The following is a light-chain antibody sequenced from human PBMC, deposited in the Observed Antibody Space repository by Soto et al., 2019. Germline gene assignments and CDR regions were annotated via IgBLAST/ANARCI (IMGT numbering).Light chain of an antibody. CDR3: QQYDQLPIT. Sequence: DIQMTQSASSLPASVGDTVTISCQASQDISKYLNWFQQKPGKAPKLLIYDVFNVETGVPSRFSGRGSATDFTLIISNLQPEDFATYYCQQYDQLPITFGGGTKV. CDR2: DVF. J-gene: IGKJ4*01. V-gene: IGKV1-33*01. CDR1: QDISKY.